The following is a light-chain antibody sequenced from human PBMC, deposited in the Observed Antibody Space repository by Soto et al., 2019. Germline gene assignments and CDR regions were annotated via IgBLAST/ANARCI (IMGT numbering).Light chain of an antibody. CDR2: DDD. CDR3: GYWDSSLSAYV. Sequence: QSVMTQPPSVSASPGQKVTISCSGSSSNIGGNSVSWYQQLPGTAPKLLIYDDDKRPSGIPERFSGSKSGTSATMGITGFQTGDEAEYYCGYWDSSLSAYVFATGSKLTVL. CDR1: SSNIGGNS. V-gene: IGLV1-51*01. J-gene: IGLJ1*01.